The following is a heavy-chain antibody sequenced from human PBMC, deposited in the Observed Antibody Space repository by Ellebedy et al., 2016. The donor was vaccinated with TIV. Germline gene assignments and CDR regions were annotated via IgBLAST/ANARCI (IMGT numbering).Heavy chain of an antibody. D-gene: IGHD3-3*01. CDR1: RFTFGSYG. CDR2: ISYDGSVK. V-gene: IGHV3-30*03. J-gene: IGHJ4*02. CDR3: ARGSHFWSRYSIDY. Sequence: GESLKISCAASRFTFGSYGMHWVRQAPGKGLEWVAAISYDGSVKNYVDSVKGRLTVSRDNSKNTLYLQMNSLRAEDTAVYYCARGSHFWSRYSIDYWGQGTLVTVSS.